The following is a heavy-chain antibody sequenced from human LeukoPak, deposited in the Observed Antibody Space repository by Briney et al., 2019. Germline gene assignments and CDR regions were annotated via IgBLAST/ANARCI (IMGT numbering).Heavy chain of an antibody. Sequence: PGGSLRLSCAASGFTFSSYSMNWVRQAPGKGLEWVSSISSSSSYIYYADSVKGRFTISRDNAKNSLYLQMNSLRAEDTAVYYCARDGDSGYDNFDYWGQGTLVTVSS. CDR2: ISSSSSYI. CDR3: ARDGDSGYDNFDY. D-gene: IGHD5-12*01. CDR1: GFTFSSYS. J-gene: IGHJ4*02. V-gene: IGHV3-21*01.